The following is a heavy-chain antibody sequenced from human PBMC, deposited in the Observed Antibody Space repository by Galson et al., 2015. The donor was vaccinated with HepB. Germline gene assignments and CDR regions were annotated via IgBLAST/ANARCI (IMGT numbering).Heavy chain of an antibody. V-gene: IGHV3-21*01. CDR2: ISSSSSYI. Sequence: SLRLSCAASGFTFSSYGMNWVRQAPGKGLEWVSSISSSSSYIYYADSVKGRFTISRDNAKNSLYLQMNSLRAEDTAVYYCARGYCSSTSCYRQNYYYYGMDVWGQGTTVTVSS. CDR1: GFTFSSYG. CDR3: ARGYCSSTSCYRQNYYYYGMDV. D-gene: IGHD2-2*01. J-gene: IGHJ6*02.